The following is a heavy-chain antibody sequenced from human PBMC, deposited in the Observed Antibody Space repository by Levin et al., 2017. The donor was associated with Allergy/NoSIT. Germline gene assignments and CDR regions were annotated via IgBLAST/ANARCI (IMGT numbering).Heavy chain of an antibody. Sequence: GESLKISCAASGFTFSSYSMNWVRQAPGKGLEWVSYISSSSSTIYYADSVKGRFTISRDNAKNSLYLQMNSLRAEDTAVYYCARGRGYSSSWLHGDYWGQGTLVTVSS. CDR1: GFTFSSYS. CDR3: ARGRGYSSSWLHGDY. CDR2: ISSSSSTI. D-gene: IGHD6-13*01. J-gene: IGHJ4*02. V-gene: IGHV3-48*01.